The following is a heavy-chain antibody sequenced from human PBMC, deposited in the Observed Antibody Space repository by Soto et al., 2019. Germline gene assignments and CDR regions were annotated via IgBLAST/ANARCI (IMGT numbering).Heavy chain of an antibody. Sequence: EVRLLESGGGLVQPGGSLRLSCAASGFTFSSYAMSWVRQAPGKGLEWVSGITGSGGGTYYADSVKGRFTISRDNSKNTPYLQVNSLRAEDTAVYSCAKTRVPAGGDAFDIWGQGTMVTVSS. CDR3: AKTRVPAGGDAFDI. CDR1: GFTFSSYA. CDR2: ITGSGGGT. V-gene: IGHV3-23*01. D-gene: IGHD2-2*01. J-gene: IGHJ3*02.